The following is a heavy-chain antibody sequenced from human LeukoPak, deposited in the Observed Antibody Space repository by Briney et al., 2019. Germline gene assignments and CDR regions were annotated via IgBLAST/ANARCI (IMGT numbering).Heavy chain of an antibody. CDR2: VSGKSRAI. CDR1: GFTFSDYG. CDR3: ARLRRRLLDQAFDY. V-gene: IGHV3-48*04. Sequence: GGSLRLSCAASGFTFSDYGINWVRQAPGKGLEWLSFVSGKSRAIYYADSVKGRFTISRDNAKESVYLHMSSLRAEDTAVYYCARLRRRLLDQAFDYWGQGTLVTVSS. J-gene: IGHJ4*02. D-gene: IGHD3-3*01.